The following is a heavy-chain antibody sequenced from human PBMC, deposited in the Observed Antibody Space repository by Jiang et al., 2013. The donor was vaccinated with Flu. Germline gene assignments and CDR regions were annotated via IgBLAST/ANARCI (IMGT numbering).Heavy chain of an antibody. V-gene: IGHV4-39*01. D-gene: IGHD5-12*01. CDR2: IYYSGST. CDR3: AEEHVDIVATGSEGRAYYFDY. J-gene: IGHJ4*02. Sequence: LLKPSETLSLTCTVSGGSISSSSYYWGWIRQPPGKGLEWIGSIYYSGSTYYNPSLKSRVTISVDTSKNQFSLKLSSVTAADTAVYYCAEEHVDIVATGSEGRAYYFDYWGQGTLVTVSS. CDR1: GGSISSSSYY.